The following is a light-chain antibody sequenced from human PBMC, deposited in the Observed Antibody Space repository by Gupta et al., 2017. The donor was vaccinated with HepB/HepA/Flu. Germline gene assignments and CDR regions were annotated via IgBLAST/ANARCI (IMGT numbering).Light chain of an antibody. V-gene: IGKV3-20*01. J-gene: IGKJ2*02. CDR3: QQHGSLPLCT. CDR2: GTS. Sequence: NVLTQSPPTLPLSPRERDTLSCSARRNFSVSYLAWYQQKPGQAPRLLIYGTSYRATGIPDRFSGSGCGRNVSLTISTREQEDFAAYYCQQHGSLPLCTFGQGTKVEIK. CDR1: RNFSVSY.